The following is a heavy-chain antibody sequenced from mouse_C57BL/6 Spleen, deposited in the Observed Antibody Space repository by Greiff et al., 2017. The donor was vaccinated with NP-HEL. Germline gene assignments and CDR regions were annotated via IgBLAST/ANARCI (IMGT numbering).Heavy chain of an antibody. V-gene: IGHV1-81*01. D-gene: IGHD1-1*01. CDR3: AREVLRRYAMDY. Sequence: VKLMESGAELARPGASVKLSCKASGYTFTSYGISWVKQRTGQGLEWIGEIYPRSGNTYYNEKFKGKATLTADKSSSTAYMELRSLTSEDSAVYFCAREVLRRYAMDYWGQGTSVTVSS. CDR1: GYTFTSYG. CDR2: IYPRSGNT. J-gene: IGHJ4*01.